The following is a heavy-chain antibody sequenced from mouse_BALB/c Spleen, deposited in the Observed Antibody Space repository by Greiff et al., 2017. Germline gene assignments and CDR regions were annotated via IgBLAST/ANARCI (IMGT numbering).Heavy chain of an antibody. Sequence: QVQLQQSGPGLVAPSQSLSITCTVSGFSLTSYGVHWVRQPPGKGLEWLGVIWAGGSTNYNSALMFRLSISKDNSKSQVFLKMNSLQTDDTAMYYCARAPNWAYAMDYWGQGTSVTVSS. V-gene: IGHV2-9*02. CDR1: GFSLTSYG. J-gene: IGHJ4*01. D-gene: IGHD4-1*01. CDR3: ARAPNWAYAMDY. CDR2: IWAGGST.